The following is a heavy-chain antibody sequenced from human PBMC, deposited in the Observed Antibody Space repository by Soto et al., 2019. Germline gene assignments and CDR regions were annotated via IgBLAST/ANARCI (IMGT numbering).Heavy chain of an antibody. CDR2: TYYRSRWYN. V-gene: IGHV6-1*01. CDR3: AGTTSYQWYYMDV. J-gene: IGHJ6*03. D-gene: IGHD1-7*01. CDR1: GDSVSSNSAA. Sequence: QVQLQESGPGLVKPSQTLSLTCAISGDSVSSNSAAWNWIRXSPSRGLEWLGRTYYRSRWYNDYAVPVRSRITVNADTSKNQFSLQLTSVTPEDTAVYYCAGTTSYQWYYMDVWGKGTTVTVSS.